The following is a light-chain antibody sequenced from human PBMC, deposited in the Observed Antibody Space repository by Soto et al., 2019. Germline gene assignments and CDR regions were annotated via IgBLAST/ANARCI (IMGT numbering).Light chain of an antibody. V-gene: IGKV3-15*01. CDR2: GAS. CDR3: QQYNNWPIT. CDR1: QRVSSN. J-gene: IGKJ4*01. Sequence: EIVMTQSPVTLSVSPGDRAALSCRASQRVSSNLAWYQQKPGQAPRLLIYGASTRATGIPARFSGSGSGTEFTLTISSLQSEDFAVYYCQQYNNWPITFGGGTKVEIK.